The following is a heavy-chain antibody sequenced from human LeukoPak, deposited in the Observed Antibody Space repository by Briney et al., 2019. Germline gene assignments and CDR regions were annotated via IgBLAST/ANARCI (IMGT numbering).Heavy chain of an antibody. Sequence: ASVKVSCKASGYTFTGYGISWVRQAPGQGLEGMGWISAYNVNTNYAQKLQGRVTMTTDTSTSTAYMELRSLRSDDTAVYYCARVHWWQQLVPWGQGTLVTVSS. CDR2: ISAYNVNT. CDR3: ARVHWWQQLVP. CDR1: GYTFTGYG. D-gene: IGHD6-13*01. V-gene: IGHV1-18*01. J-gene: IGHJ5*02.